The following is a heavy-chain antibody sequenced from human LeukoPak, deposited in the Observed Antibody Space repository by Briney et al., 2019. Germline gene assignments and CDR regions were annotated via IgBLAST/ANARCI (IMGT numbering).Heavy chain of an antibody. CDR3: ARDGFRWGSYQPWYFDL. Sequence: PGGSLRLSCAASGFTFDDYGMSWVRQAPGKGLEWVSGINWNGGSTGYADSVKGRFTISRDNAKNSLYLQMNSLRAEDTALYYCARDGFRWGSYQPWYFDLWGRGTLVTVSS. CDR2: INWNGGST. CDR1: GFTFDDYG. J-gene: IGHJ2*01. D-gene: IGHD3-16*02. V-gene: IGHV3-20*04.